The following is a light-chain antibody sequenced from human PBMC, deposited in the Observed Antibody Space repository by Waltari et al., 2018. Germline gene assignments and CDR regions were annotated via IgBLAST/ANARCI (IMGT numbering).Light chain of an antibody. J-gene: IGLJ1*01. V-gene: IGLV3-21*04. CDR1: NIGDKN. CDR3: QVWDNSNDQYV. CDR2: DDT. Sequence: SYVLTQAPSLSVAPGKTASITCGANNIGDKNVNWYQQRPGLAPTLVIYDDTDRPPGIPERCSASNSRNTANLTISSVEAGDEADYYCQVWDNSNDQYVFGPGTKVSVL.